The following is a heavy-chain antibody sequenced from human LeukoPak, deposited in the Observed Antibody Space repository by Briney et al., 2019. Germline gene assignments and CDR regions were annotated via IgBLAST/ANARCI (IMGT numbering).Heavy chain of an antibody. CDR2: IIPILGIA. J-gene: IGHJ4*02. CDR3: AKEAWSGSYGSYFDY. Sequence: GASVKVSCKASRGTFSSYAISWVRQAPGQGLEWMGRIIPILGIANYAQKFQGRVTITADKSTSTAYMELSSLRSEDTAVYYCAKEAWSGSYGSYFDYWGQGTLVTVSS. CDR1: RGTFSSYA. V-gene: IGHV1-69*04. D-gene: IGHD1-26*01.